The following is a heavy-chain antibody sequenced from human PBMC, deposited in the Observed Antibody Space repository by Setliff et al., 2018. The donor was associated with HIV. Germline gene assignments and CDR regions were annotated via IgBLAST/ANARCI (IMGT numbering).Heavy chain of an antibody. D-gene: IGHD6-13*01. V-gene: IGHV1-69*06. Sequence: SVKVSCKGSGDTFTSFAINWVRQAPGQGLEWLGRIIPVFGTANYAQKLQARVTITVDKSTNTAYMALSSLRHDDTAIYYCARGIAATLDYWGQGTLVTVSS. CDR3: ARGIAATLDY. CDR1: GDTFTSFA. J-gene: IGHJ4*02. CDR2: IIPVFGTA.